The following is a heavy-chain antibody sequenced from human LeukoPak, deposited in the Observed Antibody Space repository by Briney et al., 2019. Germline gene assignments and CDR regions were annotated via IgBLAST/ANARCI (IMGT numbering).Heavy chain of an antibody. J-gene: IGHJ6*02. CDR1: GGSLSSGDYY. D-gene: IGHD5-18*01. CDR2: IYYSGST. V-gene: IGHV4-30-4*01. Sequence: SQTLSLTCTVSGGSLSSGDYYWSWIRQPPGKGLEWIGYIYYSGSTYYNPSLKSRVTISVDTSKNQFSLKLSSVTAADTAVYYCARRTGYSYGLGYYYGMDVWGQGTTVTVSS. CDR3: ARRTGYSYGLGYYYGMDV.